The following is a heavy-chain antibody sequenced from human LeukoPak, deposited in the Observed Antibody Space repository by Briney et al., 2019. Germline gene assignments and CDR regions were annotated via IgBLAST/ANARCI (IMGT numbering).Heavy chain of an antibody. D-gene: IGHD3-16*01. CDR3: ARLLGPPGDNWFDP. V-gene: IGHV4-4*09. CDR1: GGSISSYY. CDR2: IYTSGST. Sequence: SETLSLTCTVSGGSISSYYWSWIRQPPGKGLEWIGYIYTSGSTNYNPSLKSRVTISVDTSKNQFSLKLGSVTAADTAVYYCARLLGPPGDNWFDPWGQGTLVTVSS. J-gene: IGHJ5*02.